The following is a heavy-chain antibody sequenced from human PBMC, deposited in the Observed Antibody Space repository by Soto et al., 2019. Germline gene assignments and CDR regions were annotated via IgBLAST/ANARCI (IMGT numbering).Heavy chain of an antibody. J-gene: IGHJ6*03. Sequence: SATLYLTCAVYGRTFSGYYWSWIRQPSGKGLEWIGDINHSGRTNYSPSLKSRVTISVDTSKNQFSLKLSSVTAADTAVYYCARGLGCSSTSCYPLGYYYYMDVWGKGTTVS. CDR3: ARGLGCSSTSCYPLGYYYYMDV. CDR1: GRTFSGYY. D-gene: IGHD2-2*01. V-gene: IGHV4-34*01. CDR2: INHSGRT.